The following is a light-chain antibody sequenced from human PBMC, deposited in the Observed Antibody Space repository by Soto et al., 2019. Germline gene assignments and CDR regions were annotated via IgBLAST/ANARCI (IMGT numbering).Light chain of an antibody. J-gene: IGKJ3*01. CDR3: QQDGSSPPFT. CDR1: KSVSSNF. CDR2: GAS. V-gene: IGKV3-20*01. Sequence: EIVLTQSPGILSLSPGERATLSCRASKSVSSNFLAWYQQKPGQAPRLLMSGASNRATGSPDRFSGSGSETEFTLTINRLEPEDFAVYYCQQDGSSPPFTFGPGNKGDIK.